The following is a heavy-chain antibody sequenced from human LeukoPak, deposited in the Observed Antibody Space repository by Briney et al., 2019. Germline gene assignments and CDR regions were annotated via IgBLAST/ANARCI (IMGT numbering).Heavy chain of an antibody. V-gene: IGHV4-34*01. CDR1: GGSFSGYY. J-gene: IGHJ4*02. CDR3: ARGRIVTMVRGAYFDY. D-gene: IGHD3-10*01. CDR2: INHSGST. Sequence: SETLSLTCAVYGGSFSGYYWSWIRQPPGKGLEWIGEINHSGSTNYNPSLKSRVTISVDTSKNQFSQKLSSVTAADTAVYYCARGRIVTMVRGAYFDYWGQGTLVTVSS.